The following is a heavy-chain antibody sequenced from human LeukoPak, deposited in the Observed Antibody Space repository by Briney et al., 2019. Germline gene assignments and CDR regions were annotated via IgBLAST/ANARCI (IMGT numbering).Heavy chain of an antibody. J-gene: IGHJ4*02. D-gene: IGHD1-26*01. CDR3: ARLVGAATDPFDY. V-gene: IGHV4-39*01. CDR2: IYYSGTT. Sequence: SETLSLTCTVSGGSISSSSYYWGWIRQPPGKGLEWIATIYYSGTTYYNPSLKSRVTISVDTSKNQFSLKLSSVTAADTAVYYCARLVGAATDPFDYWGQGTLVTVSP. CDR1: GGSISSSSYY.